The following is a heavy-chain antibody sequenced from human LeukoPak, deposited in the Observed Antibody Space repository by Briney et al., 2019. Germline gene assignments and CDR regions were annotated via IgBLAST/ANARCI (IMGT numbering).Heavy chain of an antibody. D-gene: IGHD6-19*01. CDR2: ISGSGDTT. Sequence: PGGSLRLSCVASGFVFSTYAMSWVRQAPGKGLEWVSSISGSGDTTYYADSVKGRSTIHRDSSKTRLHLQINTLRPQDTAVYYCARDPIAVEYYFDDWGQGTLVTVSS. CDR3: ARDPIAVEYYFDD. CDR1: GFVFSTYA. V-gene: IGHV3-23*01. J-gene: IGHJ4*02.